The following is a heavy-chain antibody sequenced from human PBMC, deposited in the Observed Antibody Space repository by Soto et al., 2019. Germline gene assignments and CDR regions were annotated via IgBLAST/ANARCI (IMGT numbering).Heavy chain of an antibody. Sequence: PGGSLRLSCAASGLTVSSNYMSWVRQAPGKGLEWVSVIYSGGSTYYADTVKGRFTVSRDNSKNTLYLQMNSPRAEDTAVYYCARDPGGRVDYWGQGTLVTVSS. J-gene: IGHJ4*02. CDR1: GLTVSSNY. V-gene: IGHV3-66*01. CDR3: ARDPGGRVDY. CDR2: IYSGGST.